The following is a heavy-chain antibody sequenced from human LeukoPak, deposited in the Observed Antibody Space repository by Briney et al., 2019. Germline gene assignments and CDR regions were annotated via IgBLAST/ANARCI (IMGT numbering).Heavy chain of an antibody. V-gene: IGHV1-8*02. CDR2: MNPNSGNT. J-gene: IGHJ6*02. CDR1: GYTFTSFG. CDR3: ARADSTYYYGMDV. D-gene: IGHD6-13*01. Sequence: ASVKVSCKAFGYTFTSFGISWVRQATGQGLEWMGWMNPNSGNTGYAQKFQGRVTMTRNTSISTAYMELSSLRSEDTAVYYCARADSTYYYGMDVWGQGTTVTVSS.